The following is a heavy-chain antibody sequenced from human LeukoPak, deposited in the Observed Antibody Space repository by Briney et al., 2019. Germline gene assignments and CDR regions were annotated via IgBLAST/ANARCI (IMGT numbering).Heavy chain of an antibody. J-gene: IGHJ4*02. CDR2: IWYDGSNK. Sequence: GGSLRLSCAASGFTFSSYAMHWVRQAPGKGLEWVAVIWYDGSNKYYADSVKGRFTISRDNSKNTLYLQMNSLRAEDTAVYYCARESGSYPTALDYWGQGTLVTVSS. CDR1: GFTFSSYA. CDR3: ARESGSYPTALDY. D-gene: IGHD1-26*01. V-gene: IGHV3-33*08.